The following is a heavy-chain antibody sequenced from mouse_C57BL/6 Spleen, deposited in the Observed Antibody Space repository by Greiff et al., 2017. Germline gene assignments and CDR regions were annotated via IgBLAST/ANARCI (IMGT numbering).Heavy chain of an antibody. CDR2: IWSDGSS. Sequence: VKLVESGPGLVVPSQSLSITCTVSGFSLTSYGVHWVRQPPGKGLEWLVVIWSDGSSTSNSALKSKLSFSTDYSKSQVFLKMNCLQTDVSAFYYFARHRGDYWGQGTSVTVSS. CDR3: ARHRGDY. D-gene: IGHD3-1*01. J-gene: IGHJ4*01. CDR1: GFSLTSYG. V-gene: IGHV2-6-1*01.